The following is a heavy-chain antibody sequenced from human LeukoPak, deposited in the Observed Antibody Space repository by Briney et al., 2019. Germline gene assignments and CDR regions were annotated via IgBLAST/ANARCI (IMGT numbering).Heavy chain of an antibody. Sequence: GSSVKVSCKASGGTFSSYAISWVRQAPGQGLEWMGGIIPIFGTANYAQKFQGGVTITADESTSTAYMELSSLRSEDTAVYYCARDKYYGSGSYYLFDYWGQGTLVTVSS. J-gene: IGHJ4*02. D-gene: IGHD3-10*01. V-gene: IGHV1-69*01. CDR2: IIPIFGTA. CDR3: ARDKYYGSGSYYLFDY. CDR1: GGTFSSYA.